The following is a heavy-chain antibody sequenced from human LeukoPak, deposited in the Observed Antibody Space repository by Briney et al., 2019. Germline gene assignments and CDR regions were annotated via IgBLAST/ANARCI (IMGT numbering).Heavy chain of an antibody. CDR3: AREYSSGNYFDY. V-gene: IGHV1-69*13. D-gene: IGHD6-19*01. CDR2: IIPIFGTA. CDR1: GGTFSSYA. Sequence: SVKVSCKASGGTFSSYAISWVRQAPGQGLEWMGGIIPIFGTANYAQKFQSRVTITADESTSTAYMELSSLRSEDTAVYYCAREYSSGNYFDYWGQGTLVTVSS. J-gene: IGHJ4*02.